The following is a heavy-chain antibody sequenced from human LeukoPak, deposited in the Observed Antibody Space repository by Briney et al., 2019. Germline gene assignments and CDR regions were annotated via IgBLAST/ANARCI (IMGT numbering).Heavy chain of an antibody. CDR1: GGSISSYY. J-gene: IGHJ4*02. CDR3: ARDHMVRGVIDR. D-gene: IGHD3-10*01. V-gene: IGHV4-4*07. CDR2: IYRRGST. Sequence: PSETLSLTCAVSGGSISSYYWSWIRQPPGKRLEWLGRIYRRGSTNYNPSLESRVTTSVDTSKNQFSLKLSSVTAADTAVYYCARDHMVRGVIDRWGQGALVTVSS.